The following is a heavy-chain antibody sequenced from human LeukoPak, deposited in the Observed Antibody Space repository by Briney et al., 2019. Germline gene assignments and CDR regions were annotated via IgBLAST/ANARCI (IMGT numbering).Heavy chain of an antibody. CDR1: GFTFSSYG. Sequence: GGSLRLSCAASGFTFSSYGMHWVRQAPGKGLEWVAVISYDGSNKYYADSVKGRFTISRDNSKNTLYLQMNSLRAEDTAVYYCAKSAHIVVVVADAFDIWGQGTMVTVSS. CDR2: ISYDGSNK. D-gene: IGHD2-15*01. V-gene: IGHV3-30*18. CDR3: AKSAHIVVVVADAFDI. J-gene: IGHJ3*02.